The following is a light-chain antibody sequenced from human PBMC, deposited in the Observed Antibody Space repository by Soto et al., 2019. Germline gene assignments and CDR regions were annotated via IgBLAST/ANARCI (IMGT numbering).Light chain of an antibody. Sequence: EIVLTQSPGTLSLSLGERATLSCRASQSVSSNYLAWYQQKPGQAPRLLIYGTSSRATGIPDRFSSSGSGTYFTLTISRLEPEDFAVYYCQQYGNSPRYSFGQGTKLEIK. CDR3: QQYGNSPRYS. CDR1: QSVSSNY. J-gene: IGKJ2*03. V-gene: IGKV3-20*01. CDR2: GTS.